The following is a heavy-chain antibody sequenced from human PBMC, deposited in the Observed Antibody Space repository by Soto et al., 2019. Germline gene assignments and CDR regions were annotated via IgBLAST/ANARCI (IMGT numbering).Heavy chain of an antibody. J-gene: IGHJ4*02. CDR3: AATYSGYDSVDY. Sequence: QVQLVQSGAEVKKPGASVKVSCKASGYTFTSYDINWVRQATGQGLEWMGWMNHNSGNTGYAQKFQGRVTMTRNTSISTAYMELSSLRSEDTAVYYCAATYSGYDSVDYWGQGTLVTVSS. V-gene: IGHV1-8*01. CDR2: MNHNSGNT. CDR1: GYTFTSYD. D-gene: IGHD5-12*01.